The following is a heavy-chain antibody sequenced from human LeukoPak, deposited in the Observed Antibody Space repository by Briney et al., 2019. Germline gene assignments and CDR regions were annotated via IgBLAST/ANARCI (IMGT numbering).Heavy chain of an antibody. V-gene: IGHV1-69*04. CDR1: GGTFSSYA. D-gene: IGHD3-3*01. J-gene: IGHJ6*02. CDR3: AGPFGVVSPEDYYGMDV. Sequence: SVKVSCKASGGTFSSYAISWVRQAPGQGLAWMGRIIPIFGIANYAQKFQGRVTITADKSTSTAYMELSSLRSEDTAVYYCAGPFGVVSPEDYYGMDVWGQGTTVTVSS. CDR2: IIPIFGIA.